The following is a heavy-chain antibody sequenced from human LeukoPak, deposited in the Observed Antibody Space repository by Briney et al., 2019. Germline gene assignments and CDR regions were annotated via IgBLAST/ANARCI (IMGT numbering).Heavy chain of an antibody. CDR2: IYYSGST. CDR1: GGSISSYY. CDR3: ARGIVVVPAAPPGNWFDP. Sequence: SETLSLTCTVSGGSISSYYWSWIRQPPGKGLEWIGYIYYSGSTNYNPSLKSRVTISVDTSKNQFSLKLSSVTAADTAVYYCARGIVVVPAAPPGNWFDPWGQGTLVTVSS. D-gene: IGHD2-2*01. V-gene: IGHV4-59*01. J-gene: IGHJ5*02.